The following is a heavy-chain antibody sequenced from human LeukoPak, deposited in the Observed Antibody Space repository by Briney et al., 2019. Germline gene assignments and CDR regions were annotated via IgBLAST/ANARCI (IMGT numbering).Heavy chain of an antibody. CDR1: GFTFNSYS. V-gene: IGHV3-21*01. Sequence: PGGSLRLSCAASGFTFNSYSMNWVRQAPGKGLEWVSSISSSSSYIYYADSVKGRFTISRDNAKNSLYLQMNSLRAEDTAVYYCARGQYYDSSGYSAFDIWGQGTVVTVSS. D-gene: IGHD3-22*01. CDR2: ISSSSSYI. J-gene: IGHJ3*02. CDR3: ARGQYYDSSGYSAFDI.